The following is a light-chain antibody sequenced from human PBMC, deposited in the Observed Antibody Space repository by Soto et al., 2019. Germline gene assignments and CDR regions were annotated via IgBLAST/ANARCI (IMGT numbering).Light chain of an antibody. V-gene: IGKV2-28*01. CDR1: QSLLPSNGYNY. CDR2: LGS. CDR3: MQDLPTTAFT. J-gene: IGKJ3*01. Sequence: ENVMTQSPLSLPVTPGEPASISCRSSQSLLPSNGYNYLDWYLQKPGQSPQLLIYLGSNRASGVPDRFCGSGSGIDFTLKISRVEADDVWVYYGMQDLPTTAFTFGPGTKLVIK.